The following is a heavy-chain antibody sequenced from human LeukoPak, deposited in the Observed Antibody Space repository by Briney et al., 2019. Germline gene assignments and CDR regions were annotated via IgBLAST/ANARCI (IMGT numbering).Heavy chain of an antibody. Sequence: GGSVKVSCKASGYTFTSYGISWVRQAPGQGLEWMGIINPSGGSTSYAQKFQGRVTMTRDTSTSTVYMELSSLRSEDTAVYYCAREGLWFDPRAFDYWGQGTLVTVSS. CDR3: AREGLWFDPRAFDY. CDR2: INPSGGST. D-gene: IGHD3-10*01. V-gene: IGHV1-46*01. CDR1: GYTFTSYG. J-gene: IGHJ4*02.